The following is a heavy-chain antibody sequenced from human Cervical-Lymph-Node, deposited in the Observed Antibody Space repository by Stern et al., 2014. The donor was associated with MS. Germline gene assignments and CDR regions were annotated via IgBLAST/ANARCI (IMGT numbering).Heavy chain of an antibody. CDR3: ARMFQAFDI. CDR2: IYYTGST. V-gene: IGHV4-59*01. D-gene: IGHD3-10*02. J-gene: IGHJ3*02. CDR1: GRSIRGYY. Sequence: QLQLQESGPGQVKPSETLSLSCTVSGRSIRGYYWTWIRQPPGKGLEWIGHIYYTGSTNYNPSLKSRVAMSIDTSKNQFSLKLSSVTSADTAVYYCARMFQAFDIWGRGTMVTVS.